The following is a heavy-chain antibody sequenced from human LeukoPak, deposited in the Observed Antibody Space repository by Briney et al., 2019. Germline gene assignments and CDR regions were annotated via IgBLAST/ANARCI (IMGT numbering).Heavy chain of an antibody. Sequence: PGGSLRLSCAASGFTFSSYGMHWVRQAPGKGLVWVSRINGDGSSTNYADSVRGRFTISRDNAKNTLYLQMNSLRAEDTAVYYCARVTDSSSWVIAYWGQGTLVTVSS. V-gene: IGHV3-74*01. D-gene: IGHD6-13*01. CDR2: INGDGSST. J-gene: IGHJ4*02. CDR1: GFTFSSYG. CDR3: ARVTDSSSWVIAY.